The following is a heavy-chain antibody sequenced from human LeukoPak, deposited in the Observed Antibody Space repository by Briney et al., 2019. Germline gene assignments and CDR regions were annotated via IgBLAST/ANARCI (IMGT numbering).Heavy chain of an antibody. CDR1: GFTFSSYA. CDR3: ARGSTYYDSSGQVPFDY. CDR2: ISGSSSTI. V-gene: IGHV3-48*01. D-gene: IGHD3-22*01. J-gene: IGHJ4*02. Sequence: GGSLRLSCAASGFTFSSYAMSWVRQAPGKGLEWGSYISGSSSTIYYADSVKGRFTISRDNGKNTLYLQMNSLRAEDTAVYYCARGSTYYDSSGQVPFDYWGQGTLVTVSS.